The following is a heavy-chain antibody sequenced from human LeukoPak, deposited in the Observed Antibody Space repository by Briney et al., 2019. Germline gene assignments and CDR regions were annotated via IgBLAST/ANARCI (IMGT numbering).Heavy chain of an antibody. CDR2: IYYSGST. V-gene: IGHV4-39*07. Sequence: PSETLSLTCTVSGGSISSYYWGWTRQPPGKGLEWIGSIYYSGSTYYNPSLKSRVTISVDTSKNQFSPKLSSVTAADTAVYYCARDLHYYGSGSYSGIEAFDIWGQGTMVTVSS. CDR1: GGSISSYY. CDR3: ARDLHYYGSGSYSGIEAFDI. J-gene: IGHJ3*02. D-gene: IGHD3-10*01.